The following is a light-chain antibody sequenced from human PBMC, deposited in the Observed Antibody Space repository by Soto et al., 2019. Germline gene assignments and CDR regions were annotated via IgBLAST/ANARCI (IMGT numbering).Light chain of an antibody. V-gene: IGKV3-20*01. Sequence: EIVLTQSPGTLSLSPGERATLSCRASQSVSSSYLAWYQQKPGQAPRLFIYGTSSRATGIPDRFSGRGSGTDFTLIISRLEPEDFAVYYCQQFAGSFGGGTKVDIK. CDR2: GTS. CDR3: QQFAGS. J-gene: IGKJ4*02. CDR1: QSVSSSY.